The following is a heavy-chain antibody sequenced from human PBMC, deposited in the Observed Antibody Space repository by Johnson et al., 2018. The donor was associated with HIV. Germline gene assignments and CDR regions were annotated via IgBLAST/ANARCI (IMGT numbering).Heavy chain of an antibody. J-gene: IGHJ3*02. Sequence: EVQLVESGGGLVKPGGSLRLSCAASGFTVSSNYMSWVRQAPGKGLEWVSVIYSGGSTYYADSVKGRFTISRDNSKNTLYLQMNSLTTEDTAVYYCTTAIVIDAFDIWGQGTMVTVSS. V-gene: IGHV3-66*01. CDR3: TTAIVIDAFDI. D-gene: IGHD3-16*02. CDR2: IYSGGST. CDR1: GFTVSSNY.